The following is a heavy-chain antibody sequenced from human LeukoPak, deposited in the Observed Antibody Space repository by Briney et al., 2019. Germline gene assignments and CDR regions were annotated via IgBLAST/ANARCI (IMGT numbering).Heavy chain of an antibody. Sequence: GASVKVSCKASVYTFTSYGISWVRQAPGQGLEWMGWINPNSGGTNYAQKFQGRVTMTRDTSISTAYMELSRLRSDDTAVYYCARAASIAARYYYYYGMDVWGQGTTVTVSS. CDR1: VYTFTSYG. V-gene: IGHV1-2*02. CDR2: INPNSGGT. D-gene: IGHD6-6*01. CDR3: ARAASIAARYYYYYGMDV. J-gene: IGHJ6*02.